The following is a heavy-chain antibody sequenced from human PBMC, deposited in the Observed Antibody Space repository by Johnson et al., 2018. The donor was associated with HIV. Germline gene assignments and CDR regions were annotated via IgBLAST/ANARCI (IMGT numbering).Heavy chain of an antibody. CDR2: ISSSGSTI. D-gene: IGHD3-9*01. CDR1: GFTVSSNY. J-gene: IGHJ3*02. CDR3: ARFDSFDAFDI. V-gene: IGHV3-11*01. Sequence: QVQLVESGGGVVQPGGSLRLSCAASGFTVSSNYMSWVRQAPGKGLEWVSYISSSGSTIYYADSVKGRFTISRDNAKNSLYLQMNSLRAGDTAVYYCARFDSFDAFDIWGQGTMVTVSS.